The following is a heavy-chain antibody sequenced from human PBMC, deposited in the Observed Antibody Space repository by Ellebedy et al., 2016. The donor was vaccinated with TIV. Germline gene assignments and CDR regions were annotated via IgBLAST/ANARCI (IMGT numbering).Heavy chain of an antibody. CDR2: MNPNSGNT. Sequence: ASVKVSCKASGGTFSSYAISWVRQAPGQGLEWMGWMNPNSGNTGYAQKFQGRVTMTRNTSISTAYMELSSLRSEDTAVYYCARGQSTWLSPLDVWGKGTTVTVSS. V-gene: IGHV1-8*02. CDR1: GGTFSSYA. D-gene: IGHD5-24*01. J-gene: IGHJ6*04. CDR3: ARGQSTWLSPLDV.